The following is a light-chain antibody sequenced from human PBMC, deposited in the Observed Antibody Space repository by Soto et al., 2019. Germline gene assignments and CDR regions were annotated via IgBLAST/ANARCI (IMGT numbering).Light chain of an antibody. CDR1: SSDVGGYNY. CDR3: SSYVGTNSYV. V-gene: IGLV2-8*01. J-gene: IGLJ1*01. Sequence: QSALTQPPSASESPGQSVTISCTGTSSDVGGYNYVSWYQQHPGKAPKLMIYEVSKRPSGVPDRFSGSKSGNTAALTVSGLQAEDEADYYCSSYVGTNSYVFGTGTKLTVL. CDR2: EVS.